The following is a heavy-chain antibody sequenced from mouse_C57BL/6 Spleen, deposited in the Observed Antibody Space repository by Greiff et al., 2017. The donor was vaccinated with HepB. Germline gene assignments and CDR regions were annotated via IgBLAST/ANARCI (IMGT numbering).Heavy chain of an antibody. V-gene: IGHV1-55*01. CDR2: IYPGSGST. Sequence: VQLQQPGAELVKPGASVKMSCKASGYTFTSYWITWVKQRPGQGLEWIGDIYPGSGSTNYNEKFKSKATLTVDTSSSTAYMQLSSLTSEDSAVYYCARSIYYGNPYYAMDYWGQGTSVTVSS. CDR3: ARSIYYGNPYYAMDY. CDR1: GYTFTSYW. D-gene: IGHD1-1*01. J-gene: IGHJ4*01.